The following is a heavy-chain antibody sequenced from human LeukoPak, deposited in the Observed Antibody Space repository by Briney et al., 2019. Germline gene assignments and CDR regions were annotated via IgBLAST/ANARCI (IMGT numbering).Heavy chain of an antibody. J-gene: IGHJ4*02. CDR3: ARDWTGDGIDYFDY. Sequence: PSETLSLTCTVSGGSISSGSYYWSWIRQPAGKGLEWIGRIYTSGSTNYNPSLKSRVTISVDTSKNQFSLKLSSVTAADTAVYYCARDWTGDGIDYFDYWGQGTLVTVSS. V-gene: IGHV4-61*02. CDR2: IYTSGST. D-gene: IGHD3/OR15-3a*01. CDR1: GGSISSGSYY.